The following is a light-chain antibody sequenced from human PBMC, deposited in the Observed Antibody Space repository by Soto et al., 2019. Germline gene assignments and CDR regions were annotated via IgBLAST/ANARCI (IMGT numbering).Light chain of an antibody. V-gene: IGKV3-20*01. CDR1: QSVSNNY. CDR3: QQYSSLWT. CDR2: GAS. Sequence: EIVFTQSPGTLSLYPGERATLSCRTSQSVSNNYLAWYQQKPGQAPRLLIYGASSRATGIPDRFSGSGSGTDFTLSISRLEPEDFAVYYCQQYSSLWTFGQGTKVDI. J-gene: IGKJ1*01.